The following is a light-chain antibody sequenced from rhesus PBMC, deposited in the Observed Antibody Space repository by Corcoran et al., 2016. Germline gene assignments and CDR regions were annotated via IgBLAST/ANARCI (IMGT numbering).Light chain of an antibody. CDR3: ISYGSGSTYI. V-gene: IGLV2-13*03. Sequence: QAAPTQSPSVSGSPGQSVTISCTGTSRDIGANNRVSWYQQSPGKAPKLMIYNVNKRPSGVSDRVSGSKSGSTASLTISGLQAEDEADFYCISYGSGSTYIFGDVTRLTVL. CDR1: SRDIGANNR. CDR2: NVN. J-gene: IGLJ1*01.